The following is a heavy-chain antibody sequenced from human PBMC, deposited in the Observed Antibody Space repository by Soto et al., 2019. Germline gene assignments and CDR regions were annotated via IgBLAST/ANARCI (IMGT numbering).Heavy chain of an antibody. CDR3: GRAEAAAGVDY. J-gene: IGHJ4*02. D-gene: IGHD6-13*01. Sequence: EVQLVESGGGLVQPGGSLRLSCAASGFTFSSYWMHWVRQAPGKGLVWVSRINSDGSSTSYADSVKGRFTISRDNAKDTLYLQMNSQRVEDTAVYYCGRAEAAAGVDYWGQGTLVTVSS. CDR2: INSDGSST. V-gene: IGHV3-74*01. CDR1: GFTFSSYW.